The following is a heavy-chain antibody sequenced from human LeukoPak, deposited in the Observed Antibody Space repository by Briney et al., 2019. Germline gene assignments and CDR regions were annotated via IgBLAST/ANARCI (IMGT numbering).Heavy chain of an antibody. J-gene: IGHJ4*02. CDR3: AENGPWSLKY. Sequence: SSGTLSLTCAVSGGFISNINWWSWVRQPPGRGLERIGEVHQSGVTNYNPSLKSRVTISLDKSNNQFSLKLNSVTAADTAVYFCAENGPWSLKYWGQGTLVTVSS. CDR2: VHQSGVT. CDR1: GGFISNINW. D-gene: IGHD2-15*01. V-gene: IGHV4-4*02.